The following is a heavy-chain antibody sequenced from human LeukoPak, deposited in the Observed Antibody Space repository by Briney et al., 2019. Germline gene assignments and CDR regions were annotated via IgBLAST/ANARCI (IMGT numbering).Heavy chain of an antibody. CDR1: GFTFSSYA. CDR3: ARDPVGARNWFDP. V-gene: IGHV3-30*04. J-gene: IGHJ5*02. D-gene: IGHD1-26*01. CDR2: ISYDGSNK. Sequence: GGSLRLSCAASGFTFSSYAMHWVRQAPGKGLEGVAVISYDGSNKYYVDSVKGQFTISRDNSKNTLYLQMNSLRAEDTAVYYCARDPVGARNWFDPWGQGTLVTVSS.